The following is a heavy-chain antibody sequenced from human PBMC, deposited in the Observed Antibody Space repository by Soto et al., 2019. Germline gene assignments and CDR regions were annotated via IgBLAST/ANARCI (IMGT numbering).Heavy chain of an antibody. V-gene: IGHV1-2*02. Sequence: ASVKVSCKASGYTFTGYYMHWVRQAPGQGLEWMGWINPNSGGTNYAQKFQGRVTMTRDTSISTAYMELSRLRSDDTAVYYCARGFVGTVRYFDWVPSRYYYYCMDVWGQGTTVTVSS. D-gene: IGHD3-9*01. CDR3: ARGFVGTVRYFDWVPSRYYYYCMDV. CDR1: GYTFTGYY. CDR2: INPNSGGT. J-gene: IGHJ6*02.